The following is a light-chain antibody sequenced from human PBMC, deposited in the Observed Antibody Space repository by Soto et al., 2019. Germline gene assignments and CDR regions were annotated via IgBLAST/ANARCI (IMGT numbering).Light chain of an antibody. CDR1: SSNIGDNY. CDR2: ENN. V-gene: IGLV1-51*01. J-gene: IGLJ2*01. CDR3: ATWDNSLTSVL. Sequence: QSVLTQPPSVSAAPGQKVSISCDGSSSNIGDNYVCWYQLIPGSAPKMLISENNRRASGIPNRFSASKSGTSATLAITGLQTGDEADYYCATWDNSLTSVLFGGGTKVTVL.